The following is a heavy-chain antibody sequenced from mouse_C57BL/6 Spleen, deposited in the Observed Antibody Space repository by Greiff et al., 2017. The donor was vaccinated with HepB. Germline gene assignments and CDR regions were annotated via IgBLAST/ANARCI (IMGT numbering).Heavy chain of an antibody. CDR3: ARRLPPYYYAMDY. J-gene: IGHJ4*01. CDR1: GYAFSSSW. Sequence: LEESGPELVKPGASVKISCKASGYAFSSSWMNWVKQRPGKGLEWIGRIYPGDGDTNYNGKFKGKATLTADKSSSTAYMQLSSLTSEDSAVYFCARRLPPYYYAMDYWGQGTSVTVSS. D-gene: IGHD5-5*01. CDR2: IYPGDGDT. V-gene: IGHV1-82*01.